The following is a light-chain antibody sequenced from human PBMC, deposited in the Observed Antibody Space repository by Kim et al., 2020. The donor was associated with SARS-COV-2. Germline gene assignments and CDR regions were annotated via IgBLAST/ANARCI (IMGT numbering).Light chain of an antibody. J-gene: IGLJ2*01. CDR1: VLGYIY. CDR2: QDT. CDR3: QAWDSGTAVV. V-gene: IGLV3-1*01. Sequence: VSPGPTARLTCSGDVLGYIYLFFCQKNPRQSPLLVISQDTQLPSVIPERFSASNAGTTATLTIGETQATDEADYYCQAWDSGTAVVFGGGTKLTVL.